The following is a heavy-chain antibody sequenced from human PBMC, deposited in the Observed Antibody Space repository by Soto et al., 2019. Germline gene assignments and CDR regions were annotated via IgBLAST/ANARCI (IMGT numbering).Heavy chain of an antibody. CDR1: GFTFSSYG. CDR2: ISYDGSNK. D-gene: IGHD4-17*01. J-gene: IGHJ4*02. V-gene: IGHV3-30*18. CDR3: AKEPDYGDLHFDS. Sequence: QVQLVESGGGVVQPGRSLRLSCAASGFTFSSYGMHWVRQAPGKGLEGVAVISYDGSNKYYADSVKGRFTISRDNSKNTLYLQMNSLRAEDTAVYYCAKEPDYGDLHFDSWGQGTLVTVSS.